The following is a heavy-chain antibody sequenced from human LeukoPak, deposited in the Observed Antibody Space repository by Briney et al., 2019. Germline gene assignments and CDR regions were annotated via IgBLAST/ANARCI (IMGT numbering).Heavy chain of an antibody. D-gene: IGHD3-10*01. Sequence: ASVNASCKASGYTFTSYGISWVRQAPGQGLEWMGWISAYNGNTNYAQKLQGRVTMTTDTSTSTAYMELRSLRSDDTAVYYCARSTVRRGLLWFGELLDYYYGMDVWGQGTTVTVSS. V-gene: IGHV1-18*01. J-gene: IGHJ6*02. CDR2: ISAYNGNT. CDR3: ARSTVRRGLLWFGELLDYYYGMDV. CDR1: GYTFTSYG.